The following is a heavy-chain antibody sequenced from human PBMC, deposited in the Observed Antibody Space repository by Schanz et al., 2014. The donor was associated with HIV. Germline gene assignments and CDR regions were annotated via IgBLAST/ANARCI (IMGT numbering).Heavy chain of an antibody. J-gene: IGHJ2*01. V-gene: IGHV3-30-3*01. D-gene: IGHD2-2*01. Sequence: QVQLVESGGGVVQPGRSLRLSCAASGFTFSSYAMHWVRQAPGEGLEWVAVIAYDGSNKYYADSVKGRFTISRDNSKNTLYLQMNSLRAEDTAVYYCARVNDKGWGYCSSTSCLFWYFDLWGRGTLVTVSS. CDR2: IAYDGSNK. CDR1: GFTFSSYA. CDR3: ARVNDKGWGYCSSTSCLFWYFDL.